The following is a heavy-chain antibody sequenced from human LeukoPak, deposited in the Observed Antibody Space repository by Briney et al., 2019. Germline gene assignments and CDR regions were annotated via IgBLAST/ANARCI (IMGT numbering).Heavy chain of an antibody. Sequence: PGGSLRLSCAASGFTFSTYWMTWVRQAPGKGLEWVANIKEDGSEKYYVDSVKGRFTISRDNAMNSLYLQMNSLRAEDTGAYYCATGKLGWGSYFDYWGQGTLVTVSS. J-gene: IGHJ4*02. CDR2: IKEDGSEK. CDR3: ATGKLGWGSYFDY. V-gene: IGHV3-7*01. D-gene: IGHD7-27*01. CDR1: GFTFSTYW.